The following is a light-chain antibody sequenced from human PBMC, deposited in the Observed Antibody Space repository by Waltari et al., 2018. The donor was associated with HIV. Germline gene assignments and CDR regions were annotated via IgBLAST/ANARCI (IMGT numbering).Light chain of an antibody. CDR1: NLRTYY. J-gene: IGLJ1*01. V-gene: IGLV3-19*01. Sequence: SSELTQDPAVSVALGQTVKITCQGDNLRTYYASWYQQKPGQAPVLVSYGKNRWHSGCPDRFSSSASRNTASVIITGAQAEDEAEYYCKTRDRSGNLYVFGTGTTVTVL. CDR3: KTRDRSGNLYV. CDR2: GKN.